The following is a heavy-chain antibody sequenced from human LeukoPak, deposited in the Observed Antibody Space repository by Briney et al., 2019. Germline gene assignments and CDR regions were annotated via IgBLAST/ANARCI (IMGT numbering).Heavy chain of an antibody. V-gene: IGHV3-11*01. D-gene: IGHD6-13*01. CDR2: ISSSGSTI. CDR1: GFTFSDYY. Sequence: GGSLRLSCAASGFTFSDYYMSWIRQAPGKGLEWVSYISSSGSTIYYADSVKGRFTISRDNAKNSLYLQMNSLRAEDTALYYCARGYSNSWYYFDYWGQGTLVTVSS. CDR3: ARGYSNSWYYFDY. J-gene: IGHJ4*02.